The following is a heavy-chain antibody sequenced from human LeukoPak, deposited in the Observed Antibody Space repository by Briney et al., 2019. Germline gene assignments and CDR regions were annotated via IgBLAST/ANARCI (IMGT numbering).Heavy chain of an antibody. D-gene: IGHD6-19*01. Sequence: LXWXXRINSDGSSTSYADSVKGRFTISRDNAKNTLYLQMNSLRAEDTAVYYCARDGSSGWYYFDYWGQGTLVTVSS. J-gene: IGHJ4*02. CDR2: INSDGSST. CDR3: ARDGSSGWYYFDY. V-gene: IGHV3-74*01.